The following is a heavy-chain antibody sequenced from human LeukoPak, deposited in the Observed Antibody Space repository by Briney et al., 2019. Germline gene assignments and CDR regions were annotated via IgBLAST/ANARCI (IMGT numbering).Heavy chain of an antibody. CDR1: GFSVSTYA. CDR2: ISVSGDNT. CDR3: ATAGRLSYYFDY. J-gene: IGHJ4*02. D-gene: IGHD6-6*01. V-gene: IGHV3-23*01. Sequence: GGSLRLSCAASGFSVSTYAMNWVRQAPGKGLEWVSGISVSGDNTHYADSVKGRFTISRDNSRNTLYLQMNSLRAEDTAVYYCATAGRLSYYFDYWGQGTLVTVSS.